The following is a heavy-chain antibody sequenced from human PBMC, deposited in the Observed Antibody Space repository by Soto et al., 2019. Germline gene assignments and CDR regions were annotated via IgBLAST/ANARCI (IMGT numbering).Heavy chain of an antibody. J-gene: IGHJ4*02. D-gene: IGHD3-9*01. Sequence: GGSLRLSCAASGFTFSNAWMSWVRQAPGKGLEWVGHIKSKTDGGTTDYAAPVKGRFTISRDDSKNTLYLQMNSLKTEDTAVYYCTTDGLDILTGYYFDYWGQGTLVTVSS. V-gene: IGHV3-15*01. CDR3: TTDGLDILTGYYFDY. CDR2: IKSKTDGGTT. CDR1: GFTFSNAW.